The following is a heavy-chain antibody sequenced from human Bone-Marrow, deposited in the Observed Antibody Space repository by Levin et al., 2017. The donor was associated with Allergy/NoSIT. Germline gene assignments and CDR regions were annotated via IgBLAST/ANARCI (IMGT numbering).Heavy chain of an antibody. CDR1: GYTFTSYA. CDR2: INAGNGNT. D-gene: IGHD4-17*01. Sequence: ASVKVSCKASGYTFTSYAMHWVRQAPGQRLEWMGWINAGNGNTKYSQKFQGRVTITRDTSASTAYMELSSLRSEDTAVYYCARVGLNGDPPGDYYGMDVWGQGTTVTVSS. V-gene: IGHV1-3*01. CDR3: ARVGLNGDPPGDYYGMDV. J-gene: IGHJ6*02.